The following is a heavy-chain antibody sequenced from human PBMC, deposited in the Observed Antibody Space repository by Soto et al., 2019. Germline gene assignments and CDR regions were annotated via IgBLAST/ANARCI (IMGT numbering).Heavy chain of an antibody. J-gene: IGHJ4*02. CDR3: TREITYFYDITGYTKD. D-gene: IGHD3-22*01. Sequence: QVQLVESGGGLVRPGGSLRLSCRASGFVFSDYYMSWIRQAPGKGLEWLAFISDTGTYTNYADFVKGRFTISRDNDRNSVDLQMDGLRGEDTAVYYCTREITYFYDITGYTKDWGQGIQVTVSS. CDR2: ISDTGTYT. V-gene: IGHV3-11*06. CDR1: GFVFSDYY.